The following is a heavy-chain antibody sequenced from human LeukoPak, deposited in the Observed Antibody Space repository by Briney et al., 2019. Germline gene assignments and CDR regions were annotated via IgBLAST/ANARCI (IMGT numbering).Heavy chain of an antibody. V-gene: IGHV4-59*01. CDR1: GGSISTYY. Sequence: SETLSLTCTVSGGSISTYYWSWIRQPPGKGLEWIGYIYYSGSTYYNPSLKSRVTISVDTSKNQFSLKLSSVTAADTAMYYCARMVRATQGIDAFDIWGQGTMVTVSS. D-gene: IGHD1-26*01. CDR2: IYYSGST. CDR3: ARMVRATQGIDAFDI. J-gene: IGHJ3*02.